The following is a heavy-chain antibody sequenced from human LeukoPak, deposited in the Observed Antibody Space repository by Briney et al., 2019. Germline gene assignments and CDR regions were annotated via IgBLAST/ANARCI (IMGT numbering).Heavy chain of an antibody. CDR2: ISYDGSNK. J-gene: IGHJ3*02. D-gene: IGHD3-10*01. V-gene: IGHV3-30*18. CDR3: AKDISKSGGLGRGDAFDI. CDR1: GFTFSSYG. Sequence: GRSLRLSCAASGFTFSSYGMHWVRQAPGKGLEWVAVISYDGSNKYYADSVKGRFTISRDNSKNTLYLQMNSLRAEDTAVYYCAKDISKSGGLGRGDAFDIWGQGTMVTVSS.